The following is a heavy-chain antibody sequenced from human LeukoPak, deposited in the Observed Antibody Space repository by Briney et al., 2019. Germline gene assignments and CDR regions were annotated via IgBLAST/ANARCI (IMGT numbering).Heavy chain of an antibody. CDR1: GYTFTSYG. Sequence: ASVKVSCKASGYTFTSYGISWVRQAPGQGLEWMGWISAYNGNTNYAQKLQGRVTMTTDTSTSTAYMELRSLRSEDTAVYYCARYVVVAATRFYYGMDVWGQGTTVTVSS. CDR3: ARYVVVAATRFYYGMDV. J-gene: IGHJ6*02. CDR2: ISAYNGNT. D-gene: IGHD2-15*01. V-gene: IGHV1-18*01.